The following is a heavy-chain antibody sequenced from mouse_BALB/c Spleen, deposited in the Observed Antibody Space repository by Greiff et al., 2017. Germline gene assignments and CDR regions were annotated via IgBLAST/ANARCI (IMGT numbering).Heavy chain of an antibody. Sequence: QVQLKQSGAELARPGASVKLSCKASGYTFTSYWMQWVKQRPGQGLEWIGAIYPGDGDTRYTQKFKGKATLTADKSSSTAYMQLSSLASEDSAVYYCARSNYGRGYAMDYWGQGTSVTVSS. CDR3: ARSNYGRGYAMDY. V-gene: IGHV1-87*01. CDR1: GYTFTSYW. CDR2: IYPGDGDT. J-gene: IGHJ4*01. D-gene: IGHD1-1*01.